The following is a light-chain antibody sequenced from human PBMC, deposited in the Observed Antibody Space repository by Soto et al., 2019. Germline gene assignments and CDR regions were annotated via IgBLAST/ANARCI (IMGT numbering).Light chain of an antibody. Sequence: EVVMTQSPATLSLSPGERATLSCRASQSVSSHVAWYQQKPGQSPRLLIYGASTRATGLPARFSGSGSGTEFTLTISSLQSEDFAVYYCQQYDNWSTFGGGTKVQIK. CDR2: GAS. V-gene: IGKV3-15*01. CDR1: QSVSSH. J-gene: IGKJ4*01. CDR3: QQYDNWST.